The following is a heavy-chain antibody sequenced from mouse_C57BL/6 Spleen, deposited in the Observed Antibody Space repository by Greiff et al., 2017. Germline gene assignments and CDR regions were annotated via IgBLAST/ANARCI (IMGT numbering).Heavy chain of an antibody. CDR2: IDPDDGET. CDR3: AREPLYFGSSAWVAY. Sequence: VQLQQSGAELVKPGASVKLSCTASGFNIKDYYMHWVKQRTEQGLEWIGRIDPDDGETKYAPKFQGKATITADTSSNTAYLQLSSRTSEDTAVDYCAREPLYFGSSAWVAYWGQGTLVTVSA. D-gene: IGHD1-1*01. V-gene: IGHV14-2*01. J-gene: IGHJ3*01. CDR1: GFNIKDYY.